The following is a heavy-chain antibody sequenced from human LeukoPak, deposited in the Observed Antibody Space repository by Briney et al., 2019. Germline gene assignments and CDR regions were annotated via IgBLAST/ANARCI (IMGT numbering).Heavy chain of an antibody. J-gene: IGHJ6*02. CDR3: AKDIEDYYDSSGYLPKGMDV. CDR2: ISWNSGSI. V-gene: IGHV3-9*01. Sequence: PGRSLRLSCAASGFTFDDYAMHRVRQAPGKGLEWVSGISWNSGSIGYADSVKGRFTISRDNAKNSLYLQMNSLRAEDTALYYCAKDIEDYYDSSGYLPKGMDVWGQGTTVTVSS. D-gene: IGHD3-22*01. CDR1: GFTFDDYA.